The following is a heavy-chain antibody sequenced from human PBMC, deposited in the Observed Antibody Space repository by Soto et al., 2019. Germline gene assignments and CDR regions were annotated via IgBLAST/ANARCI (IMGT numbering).Heavy chain of an antibody. CDR1: GGSISSSSFH. CDR2: IYYSGST. CDR3: ARAGGLGAVAADY. J-gene: IGHJ4*02. V-gene: IGHV4-39*07. D-gene: IGHD6-19*01. Sequence: SETLSLTCTVSGGSISSSSFHWGWIRQPPGKGLEWIGSIYYSGSTYYSLSLKSRVTISVDRSKNQFSLKLSSVTAADTAVYYCARAGGLGAVAADYWGQGTLVTVS.